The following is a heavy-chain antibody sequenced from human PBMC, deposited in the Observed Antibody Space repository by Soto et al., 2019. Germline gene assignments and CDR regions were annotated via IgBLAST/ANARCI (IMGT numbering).Heavy chain of an antibody. J-gene: IGHJ6*02. CDR2: IVVGSGNT. D-gene: IGHD6-13*01. V-gene: IGHV1-58*01. Sequence: SVKVSCKASGFTFTNSAVQWVRQARGQRLEWIGWIVVGSGNTNYAQKFQGRVTITADKSTSTAYMELSSLRSEDTAVYYCARVPSIAAAGYYYYGMDVWGQGTTVTVS. CDR1: GFTFTNSA. CDR3: ARVPSIAAAGYYYYGMDV.